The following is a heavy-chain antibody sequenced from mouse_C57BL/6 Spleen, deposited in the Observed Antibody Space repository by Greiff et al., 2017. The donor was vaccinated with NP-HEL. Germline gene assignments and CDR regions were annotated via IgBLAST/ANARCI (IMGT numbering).Heavy chain of an antibody. V-gene: IGHV6-6*01. D-gene: IGHD1-1*01. CDR3: TRLMGYYYGSSYFDY. Sequence: EVQLVESGGGLVQPGGSMKLSCAASGFTFSDAWMDWVRQSPEKGLEWVAEIRNKANNHATYYAESVKGRFTISRDDSKSSVYLQMNSLRAEDTGIYYCTRLMGYYYGSSYFDYWGQGTTRTVSS. CDR1: GFTFSDAW. CDR2: IRNKANNHAT. J-gene: IGHJ2*01.